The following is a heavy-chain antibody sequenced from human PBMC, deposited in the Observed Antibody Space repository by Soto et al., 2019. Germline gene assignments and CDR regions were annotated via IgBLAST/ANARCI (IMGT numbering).Heavy chain of an antibody. D-gene: IGHD1-26*01. CDR3: ARDKRSELLCGMDV. J-gene: IGHJ6*02. V-gene: IGHV3-21*01. CDR1: GFTFSSYS. CDR2: ISSSSSYI. Sequence: PGGPLRLSCAASGFTFSSYSMNWVRQAPGKGLEWVSSISSSSSYIYYADSVKGRFTISRDYDKNSLYLQRNSLRADDTALYYCARDKRSELLCGMDVWGQGTMVTVSS.